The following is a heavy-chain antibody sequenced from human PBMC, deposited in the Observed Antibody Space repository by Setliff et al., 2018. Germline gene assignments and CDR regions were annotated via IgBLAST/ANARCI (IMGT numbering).Heavy chain of an antibody. D-gene: IGHD6-13*01. CDR3: ARGAAAGYYFDY. V-gene: IGHV1-18*01. J-gene: IGHJ4*02. CDR2: ISAYNGNT. CDR1: GGTFSSYA. Sequence: ASVKVSCKVSGGTFSSYAISWVRQAPGQGLEWMGWISAYNGNTNYAQKLQGRVTMTTDTSTSTAYMELRSLRSDDTAVYYCARGAAAGYYFDYWGQGTLVTVSS.